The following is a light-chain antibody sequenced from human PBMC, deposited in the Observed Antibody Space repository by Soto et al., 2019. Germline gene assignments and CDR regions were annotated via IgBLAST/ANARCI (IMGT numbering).Light chain of an antibody. V-gene: IGKV3-11*01. CDR2: DAS. Sequence: IVLTQSPGTLSLSPGERATLSCRASQSVSSYLAWYQQKPGQAPRLLIYDASNRATGIPARFSGSGSGTDFTLTISSLEPEDFAVYYCQQRSNFLTFGGGTKVDIK. J-gene: IGKJ4*01. CDR1: QSVSSY. CDR3: QQRSNFLT.